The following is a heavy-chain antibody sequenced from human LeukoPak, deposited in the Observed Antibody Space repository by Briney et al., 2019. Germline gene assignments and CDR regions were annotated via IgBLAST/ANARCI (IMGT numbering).Heavy chain of an antibody. V-gene: IGHV3-11*03. J-gene: IGHJ2*01. CDR2: ISSGSSYT. CDR3: ASYEQSVSNWYFDL. CDR1: GFTFSDYY. D-gene: IGHD3-16*01. Sequence: GGSLRLSCAASGFTFSDYYMSWIRQAPGKGLEWVSYISSGSSYTNYADSVKGRFITSRDNSKNTLYLQMNSLRAEDTAVYYCASYEQSVSNWYFDLWGRGTLVTVSP.